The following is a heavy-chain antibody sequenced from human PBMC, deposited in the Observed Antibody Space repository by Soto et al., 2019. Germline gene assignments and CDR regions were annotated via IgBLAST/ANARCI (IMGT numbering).Heavy chain of an antibody. CDR2: IYYSGST. V-gene: IGHV4-31*03. Sequence: SETLSLTCTVSGGSISSGGYYWSWIRQHPGKGLEWIGYIYYSGSTYYNPSLKSRVTISVDTSKNQFSLKLSSVTAADTAVYYCTGTTDYYYGMDVWGQGTTVTVSS. CDR1: GGSISSGGYY. CDR3: TGTTDYYYGMDV. J-gene: IGHJ6*02. D-gene: IGHD1-7*01.